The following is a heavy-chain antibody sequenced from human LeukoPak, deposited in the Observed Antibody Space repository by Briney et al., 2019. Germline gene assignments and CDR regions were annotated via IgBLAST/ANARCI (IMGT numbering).Heavy chain of an antibody. CDR2: INPNSGGT. D-gene: IGHD5-24*01. CDR1: GYTFTGYY. J-gene: IGHJ5*02. V-gene: IGHV1-2*02. CDR3: ARSTSYGYNWFDP. Sequence: ASVNVSCKASGYTFTGYYMHWVRQAPGQGLEWMGWINPNSGGTNYAQKFQGRVTMTRDTSISTAYMELSRLRSDDTAVYYCARSTSYGYNWFDPWGQGTLVTVSS.